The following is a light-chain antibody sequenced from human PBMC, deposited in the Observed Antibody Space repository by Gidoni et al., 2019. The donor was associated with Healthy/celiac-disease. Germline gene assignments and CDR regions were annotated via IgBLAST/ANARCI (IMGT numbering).Light chain of an antibody. CDR1: QSVSSIY. V-gene: IGKV3-20*01. Sequence: EIVLTQYPGTLYLSPGERATLTCRASQSVSSIYVAWYQQKPGQAPRLLSYGASSRATDIPDRFSGSGSGTDFTLTISRLEPKDVAVYYCQQYGSSPWTFGQGTKVEIK. CDR3: QQYGSSPWT. CDR2: GAS. J-gene: IGKJ1*01.